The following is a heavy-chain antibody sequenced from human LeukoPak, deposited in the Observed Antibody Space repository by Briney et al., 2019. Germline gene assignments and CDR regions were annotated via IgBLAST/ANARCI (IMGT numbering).Heavy chain of an antibody. D-gene: IGHD4-17*01. CDR2: IYYSGST. CDR3: ASIGTTVTTFDY. CDR1: GVSISSYY. Sequence: PSETLSLTCTVSGVSISSYYWSWLRQPPGKGLEGVGYIYYSGSTNYNPSLKSRVTISVDTSKNQFSLKLSSVTAADTAVYYCASIGTTVTTFDYWGQGTLVTVSS. J-gene: IGHJ4*02. V-gene: IGHV4-59*01.